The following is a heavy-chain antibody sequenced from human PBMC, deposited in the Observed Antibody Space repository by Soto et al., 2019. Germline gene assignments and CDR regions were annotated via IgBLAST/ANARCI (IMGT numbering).Heavy chain of an antibody. V-gene: IGHV1-58*01. Sequence: RASVKVSCKASRFTFTSSAGQWVRQARGQRLEWIGWIVVGSGNTNYAQKFQERVTITRDMSTSTAYMELSSLRSEDTAVYYCAVIRIAATREEYYFDYWGQGTLVTVSS. J-gene: IGHJ4*02. CDR3: AVIRIAATREEYYFDY. CDR2: IVVGSGNT. D-gene: IGHD2-15*01. CDR1: RFTFTSSA.